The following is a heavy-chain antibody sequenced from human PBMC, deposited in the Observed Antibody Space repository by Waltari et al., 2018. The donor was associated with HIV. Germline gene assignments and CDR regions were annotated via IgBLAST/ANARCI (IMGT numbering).Heavy chain of an antibody. V-gene: IGHV3-48*03. Sequence: EVQLVASGGGAVQPGGSLSISWLSSRFTFRNCQMNWVRQAPGKDLEWISYISGSGSTIYYSDSVKGRFTISRDNAKNSLYLRMNYLTAEDTAIYYCARDGHHGVTKRGNAFDLWGQGTMVTVSP. CDR2: ISGSGSTI. D-gene: IGHD2-21*02. CDR3: ARDGHHGVTKRGNAFDL. J-gene: IGHJ3*01. CDR1: RFTFRNCQ.